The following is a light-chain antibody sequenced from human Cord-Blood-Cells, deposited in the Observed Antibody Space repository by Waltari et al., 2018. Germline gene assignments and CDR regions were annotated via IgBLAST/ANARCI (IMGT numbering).Light chain of an antibody. J-gene: IGKJ1*01. CDR2: KAA. CDR1: QSISSW. V-gene: IGKV1-5*03. Sequence: QLTQSPSPLSASVGARVHIPCRARQSISSWGAGDQQKPGKAPKRLIEKAASVERGGPARGSGSGSGTEGTRTISSLQPEEFATYDCQQYKSDSPVTFGQGTKGESK. CDR3: QQYKSDSPVT.